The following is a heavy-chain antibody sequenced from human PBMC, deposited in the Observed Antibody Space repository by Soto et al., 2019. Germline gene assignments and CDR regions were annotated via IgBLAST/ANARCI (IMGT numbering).Heavy chain of an antibody. J-gene: IGHJ4*02. CDR2: IKPDGSRT. CDR3: ARDNKWYYDS. CDR1: GFTFSSYW. D-gene: IGHD2-8*01. Sequence: GGSLRLSCAASGFTFSSYWMHWVRQAPGEGLVWVSYIKPDGSRTKDADSVKGRFTISRDNARNTLYLRMNSLRAEDTAVYYCARDNKWYYDSWGRGTLVTVSS. V-gene: IGHV3-74*03.